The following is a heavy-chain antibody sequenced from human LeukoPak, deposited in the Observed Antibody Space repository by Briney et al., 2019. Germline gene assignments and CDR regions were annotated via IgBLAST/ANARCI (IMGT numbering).Heavy chain of an antibody. J-gene: IGHJ4*02. Sequence: GGSLRLSCAASGFTFSSYAMSWVRQAPGKGLEWVSAISGSGGSTYYADSVKGRFTISRDNAKNSLYLQMNSLRAEDTALYYCAKGALRFLEWLSPDFDYWGQGTLVTVSS. V-gene: IGHV3-23*01. CDR3: AKGALRFLEWLSPDFDY. D-gene: IGHD3-3*01. CDR1: GFTFSSYA. CDR2: ISGSGGST.